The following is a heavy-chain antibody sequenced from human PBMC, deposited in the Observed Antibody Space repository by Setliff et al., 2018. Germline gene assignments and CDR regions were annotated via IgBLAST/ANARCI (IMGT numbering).Heavy chain of an antibody. D-gene: IGHD1-1*01. J-gene: IGHJ6*03. CDR3: ARGPWKHSAYYYYYYMDV. V-gene: IGHV3-33*08. CDR2: IWDDGGNK. CDR1: GFTFSTYR. Sequence: GGSLRLSCAASGFTFSTYRMHWVRQAPGKGLEWVAVIWDDGGNKYHADSVKGRFTVSRDNAKNSLYLQMSSLRAEDTAVYYCARGPWKHSAYYYYYYMDVWGKGTTVTVSS.